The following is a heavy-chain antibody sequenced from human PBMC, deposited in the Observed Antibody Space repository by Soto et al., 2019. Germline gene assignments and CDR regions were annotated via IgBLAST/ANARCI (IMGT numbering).Heavy chain of an antibody. CDR3: ARDRLTVAEHYFGY. D-gene: IGHD6-19*01. V-gene: IGHV3-30-3*01. CDR2: ISYDGNIK. Sequence: GGSLRLCCTASGFTFSTYAMHWVRQAPGKGLEWVALISYDGNIKYYADSVKGRFTVSRDNSKNTFSVQMSSLRPEDTAVYYCARDRLTVAEHYFGYWGQGALVTVSS. CDR1: GFTFSTYA. J-gene: IGHJ4*02.